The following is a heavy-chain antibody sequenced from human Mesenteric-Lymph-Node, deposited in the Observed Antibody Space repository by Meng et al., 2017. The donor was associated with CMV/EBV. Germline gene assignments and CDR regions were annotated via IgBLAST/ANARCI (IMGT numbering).Heavy chain of an antibody. V-gene: IGHV1-8*01. CDR2: MNPNSGNT. Sequence: ASGYTFTSYDINWVRQATGQGLEWMGWMNPNSGNTGYAQKFQGRVTMTRNTSISTAYMELSSLRSEDTAVYYCARGGHWNYYYGMDVWGQGTTVTVSS. CDR1: GYTFTSYD. CDR3: ARGGHWNYYYGMDV. D-gene: IGHD1-1*01. J-gene: IGHJ6*02.